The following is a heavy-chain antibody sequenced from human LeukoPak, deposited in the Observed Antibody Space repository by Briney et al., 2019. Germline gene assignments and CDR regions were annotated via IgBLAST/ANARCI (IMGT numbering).Heavy chain of an antibody. V-gene: IGHV5-51*01. J-gene: IGHJ5*02. D-gene: IGHD2-15*01. CDR3: ARQEYCSGGSCYTWFDP. CDR1: GYSINNYW. CDR2: IYPADSDI. Sequence: GESLKISCKGSGYSINNYWVGWVRQMPGKGLEWMGIIYPADSDIRYSPSFQGQVTISADKSISTAYLQWSSLKASDTAMYYCARQEYCSGGSCYTWFDPWGQGTLVTVSS.